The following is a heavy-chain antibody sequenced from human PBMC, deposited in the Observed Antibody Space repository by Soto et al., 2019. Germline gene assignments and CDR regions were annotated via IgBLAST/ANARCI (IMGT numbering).Heavy chain of an antibody. D-gene: IGHD6-13*01. Sequence: QVQLVQSGAEVKKPGSSVKVSCKASGGTFSSYAISWVRQAPGQGLEWMGGIIPIFGTANYAQKFQGRVTITADESTSTAYMGLSSLRSEDTAVYYCARSIAAAGTFRYGMDVWGQGTTVTVSS. CDR3: ARSIAAAGTFRYGMDV. V-gene: IGHV1-69*01. J-gene: IGHJ6*02. CDR1: GGTFSSYA. CDR2: IIPIFGTA.